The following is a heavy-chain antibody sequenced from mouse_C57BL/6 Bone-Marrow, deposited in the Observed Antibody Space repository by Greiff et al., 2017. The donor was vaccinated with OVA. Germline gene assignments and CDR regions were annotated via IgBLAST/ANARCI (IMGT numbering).Heavy chain of an antibody. CDR1: GYTFTDYY. D-gene: IGHD2-4*01. J-gene: IGHJ4*01. CDR2: INPYNGGT. CDR3: ANYYDYDGYAMDY. V-gene: IGHV1-19*01. Sequence: VQLQQSGPVLVKPGASVKMSCKASGYTFTDYYMNWVKQSHGKSLEWIGVINPYNGGTSYNQKFKGKATLTVDKSSSTAYMELNSLTSEDSAVYYCANYYDYDGYAMDYWGQGTSVTVSS.